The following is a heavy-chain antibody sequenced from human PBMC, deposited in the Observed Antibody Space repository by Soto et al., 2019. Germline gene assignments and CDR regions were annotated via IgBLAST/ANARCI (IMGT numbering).Heavy chain of an antibody. Sequence: SLRLSCTASGFTFGDHGLSWVRQAPGRGLEWVGFIRSKRYGGTTEFAASVKGRFSISRDDSNTIAYLQMNRLQSEDTAVYYCARGPRHCSGGSCYSVDYWGRGTLVTVS. CDR2: IRSKRYGGTT. CDR1: GFTFGDHG. CDR3: ARGPRHCSGGSCYSVDY. V-gene: IGHV3-49*04. J-gene: IGHJ4*02. D-gene: IGHD2-15*01.